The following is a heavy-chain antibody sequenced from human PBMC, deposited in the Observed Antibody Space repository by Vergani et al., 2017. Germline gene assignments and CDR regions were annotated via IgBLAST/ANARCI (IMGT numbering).Heavy chain of an antibody. CDR1: GFTFTNYW. Sequence: EVQLVNSGGGFVQPGESLRLSCEVSGFTFTNYWMSWVRQAPGKGLEWVADVNQDGSEINYLDSVKGRFIISRDTSKKTLSLQMRSLRADDTAVYYCAKDGRENSDYGYFDYWGQGTLVTVSS. V-gene: IGHV3-7*01. CDR3: AKDGRENSDYGYFDY. D-gene: IGHD4-17*01. CDR2: VNQDGSEI. J-gene: IGHJ4*02.